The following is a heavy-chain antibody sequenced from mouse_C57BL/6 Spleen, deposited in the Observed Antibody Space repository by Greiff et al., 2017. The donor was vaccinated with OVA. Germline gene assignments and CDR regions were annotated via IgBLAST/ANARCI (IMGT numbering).Heavy chain of an antibody. CDR1: GYTFTTYP. D-gene: IGHD1-1*01. CDR2: FHTYNDDT. J-gene: IGHJ1*03. V-gene: IGHV1-47*01. CDR3: ARRGSGGYFDV. Sequence: VQRVESGAELVKPGASVKMSCKASGYTFTTYPIEWIKQNHGKSLEWIGNFHTYNDDTKYNEKFKGKDTLTVEKSSSTIYLELSRLTSDDAAVYYGARRGSGGYFDVWGTGTTVTVSS.